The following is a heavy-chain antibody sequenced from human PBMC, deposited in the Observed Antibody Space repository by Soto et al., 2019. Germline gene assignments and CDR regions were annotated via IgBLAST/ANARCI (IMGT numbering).Heavy chain of an antibody. CDR3: ARGSRGAFDI. Sequence: PSPTLSLTCAISGDSVSSNSATWSWIRQSPSRGLEWLGRTYYRSKWYNDYAVSVKSRITVNPDTSKNQFSLQLNSVTPEDTAVYYCARGSRGAFDIWGQGTMVTVS. J-gene: IGHJ3*02. D-gene: IGHD3-16*01. CDR2: TYYRSKWYN. V-gene: IGHV6-1*01. CDR1: GDSVSSNSAT.